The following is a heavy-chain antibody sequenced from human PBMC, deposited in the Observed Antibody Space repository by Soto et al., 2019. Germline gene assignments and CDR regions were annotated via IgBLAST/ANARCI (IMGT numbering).Heavy chain of an antibody. J-gene: IGHJ5*02. D-gene: IGHD2-8*01. CDR2: IYHSGST. V-gene: IGHV4-30-2*01. Sequence: SETLSLTCAVSGGSISSGGYSWSWIRQTPGKGLEWIGYIYHSGSTYYNPSLKSRVTISVDRSKNQFSLKLSSVTAADTAVYYCARSVRRMVYAVNWFDPWGQGTLVNVSS. CDR3: ARSVRRMVYAVNWFDP. CDR1: GGSISSGGYS.